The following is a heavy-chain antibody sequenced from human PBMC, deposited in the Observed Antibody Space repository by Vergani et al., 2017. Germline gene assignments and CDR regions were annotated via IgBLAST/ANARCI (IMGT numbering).Heavy chain of an antibody. CDR3: ARSVSLRGSSTRCFEDYIDY. J-gene: IGHJ4*02. D-gene: IGHD2-2*01. V-gene: IGHV1-18*01. CDR1: GYTFTNYG. Sequence: QVQLVQSGAEVKKPGASVKVSCKASGYTFTNYGISWVRQAPGQGLEWMGWISAYNGNTNYAQKLQGRVTMTTDTSTSTAYMQLRCLRSDDTAVYYCARSVSLRGSSTRCFEDYIDYWGQGTLVTVSS. CDR2: ISAYNGNT.